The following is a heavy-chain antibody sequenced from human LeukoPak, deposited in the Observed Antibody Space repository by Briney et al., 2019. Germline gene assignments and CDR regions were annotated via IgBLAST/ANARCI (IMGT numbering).Heavy chain of an antibody. CDR2: IWFDGSNK. CDR1: GFTFSSFG. Sequence: GTSLRLSCAASGFTFSSFGMHWVRQAPGKGLEWVALIWFDGSNKYYAESVKGRFTISRDNSKNTLYLQMNSLRAEDTAVYYCAKVGFSEMEWLLYSDHWGQGTLATVSS. V-gene: IGHV3-33*06. J-gene: IGHJ4*02. D-gene: IGHD3-3*01. CDR3: AKVGFSEMEWLLYSDH.